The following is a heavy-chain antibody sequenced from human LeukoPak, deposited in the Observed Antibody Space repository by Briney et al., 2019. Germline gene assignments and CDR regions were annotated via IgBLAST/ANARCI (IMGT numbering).Heavy chain of an antibody. J-gene: IGHJ3*02. CDR2: IYYSGST. D-gene: IGHD3-22*01. CDR1: GGSISSYY. V-gene: IGHV4-59*01. CDR3: ASYSSGYSHDAFDI. Sequence: PSETLSLTCTVSGGSISSYYWSWIRQPPGKGLEWIGYIYYSGSTNYNPSLKSRVTISVDTSKNQFSLKLSSVTAADTAVYYCASYSSGYSHDAFDIWGQGTMVTVSS.